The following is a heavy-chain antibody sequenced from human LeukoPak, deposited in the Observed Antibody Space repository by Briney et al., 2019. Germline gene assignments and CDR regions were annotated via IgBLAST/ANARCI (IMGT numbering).Heavy chain of an antibody. CDR2: IRSDSSNQ. CDR1: AFRFSSYG. CDR3: AKVPLSSSGWDREYYFDY. Sequence: GGSLRLSCAASAFRFSSYGMHWVRQAPGKGPEWVAFIRSDSSNQYYADSVKGRFTISRDNSKNTLFLEMNSLRAEDTAVYYCAKVPLSSSGWDREYYFDYWGQGTLVTVSS. J-gene: IGHJ4*02. V-gene: IGHV3-30*02. D-gene: IGHD6-19*01.